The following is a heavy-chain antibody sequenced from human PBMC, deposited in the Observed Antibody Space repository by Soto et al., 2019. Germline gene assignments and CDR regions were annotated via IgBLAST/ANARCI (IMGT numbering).Heavy chain of an antibody. CDR3: ARDRGAGSGWYFDY. CDR2: IYYSGST. D-gene: IGHD6-19*01. V-gene: IGHV4-59*01. CDR1: GGSISSYY. Sequence: QVQLQESGPGLVKPSETLSLTCTVSGGSISSYYWSWIRQPPGKGLEWIGYIYYSGSTNYNPSLKSRVTISVDTSKNQFSLKLRSVTAADTAVYYCARDRGAGSGWYFDYWGQGTLVTVSS. J-gene: IGHJ4*02.